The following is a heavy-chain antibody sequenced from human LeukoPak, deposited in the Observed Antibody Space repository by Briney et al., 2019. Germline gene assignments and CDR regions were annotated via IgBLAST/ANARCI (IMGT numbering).Heavy chain of an antibody. V-gene: IGHV5-51*01. J-gene: IGHJ6*02. CDR3: ARHRAWRSYDILTGYGMDV. CDR2: IYPGDSDT. CDR1: GYSFTSYW. Sequence: NHGESLKISCKGSGYSFTSYWIGWVRQMPGKGLEWMGIIYPGDSDTRYSLSFQGQVTISADKSISTAYLQWSSLKASDTAMYYCARHRAWRSYDILTGYGMDVWGQGTTVTVSS. D-gene: IGHD3-9*01.